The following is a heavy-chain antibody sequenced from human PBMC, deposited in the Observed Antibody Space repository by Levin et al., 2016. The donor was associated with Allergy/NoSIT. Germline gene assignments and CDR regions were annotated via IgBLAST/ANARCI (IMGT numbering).Heavy chain of an antibody. CDR2: ISYDGSNK. V-gene: IGHV3-30-3*01. CDR3: ARDYCSSTSCYNYYYYYMDV. Sequence: GESLKISCAASGFTFSSYAMHWVRQAPGKGLEWVAVISYDGSNKYYADSVKGRFTISRDNSKNTLYLQMNSLRAEDTAVYYCARDYCSSTSCYNYYYYYMDVWGKGTTVTVSS. J-gene: IGHJ6*03. CDR1: GFTFSSYA. D-gene: IGHD2-2*02.